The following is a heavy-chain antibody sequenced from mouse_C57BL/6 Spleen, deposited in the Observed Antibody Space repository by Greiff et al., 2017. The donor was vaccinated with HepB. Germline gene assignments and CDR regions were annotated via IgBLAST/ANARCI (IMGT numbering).Heavy chain of an antibody. J-gene: IGHJ4*01. CDR3: ARNWIYYDYVAMDY. CDR2: IHPNSGST. Sequence: QVQLQQPGAELVKPGASVKLSCKASGYTFTSYWMHWVKQRPGQGLEWIGMIHPNSGSTNYNEKFKSKATLTVDKSSSTAYMQLSSLTSEDSAVYYCARNWIYYDYVAMDYWCQGTSVTVSS. D-gene: IGHD2-1*01. CDR1: GYTFTSYW. V-gene: IGHV1-64*01.